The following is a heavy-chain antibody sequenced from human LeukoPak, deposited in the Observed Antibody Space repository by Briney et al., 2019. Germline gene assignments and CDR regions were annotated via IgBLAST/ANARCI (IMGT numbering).Heavy chain of an antibody. D-gene: IGHD4-17*01. J-gene: IGHJ4*02. Sequence: GGSLRLSCAASGFTFSSYGMHWVRQAPGKGLEWVTFIWFDGSDKYYAASVKGRFTISRDNSKNTPYLQMNSLRAEDTAVYYCANPPPRFTVTTGDYFDYWGQGTLVTVSS. CDR2: IWFDGSDK. V-gene: IGHV3-30*02. CDR1: GFTFSSYG. CDR3: ANPPPRFTVTTGDYFDY.